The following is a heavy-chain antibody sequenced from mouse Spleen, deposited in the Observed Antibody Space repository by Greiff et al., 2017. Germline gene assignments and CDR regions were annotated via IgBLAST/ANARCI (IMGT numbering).Heavy chain of an antibody. CDR2: ISSGSSTI. CDR3: ARDGGNYYAMDY. V-gene: IGHV5-17*02. D-gene: IGHD2-3*01. CDR1: GFTFSSFG. J-gene: IGHJ4*01. Sequence: EVKLMESGGGLVQPGGSRKLSCAASGFTFSSFGMHWVRQAPEKGLEWVAYISSGSSTIYYADTVKGRFTISRDNPKNTLFLQMTSLRSEDTAMYYCARDGGNYYAMDYWGQGTSVTVSS.